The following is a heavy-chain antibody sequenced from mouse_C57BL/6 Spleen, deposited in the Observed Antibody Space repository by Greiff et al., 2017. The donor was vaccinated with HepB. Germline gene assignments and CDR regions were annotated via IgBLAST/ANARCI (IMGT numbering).Heavy chain of an antibody. J-gene: IGHJ2*01. V-gene: IGHV1-62-2*01. CDR1: GYTFTEYT. CDR3: ARHEDQDYSPSIFDY. Sequence: QVQLKESGAELVKPGASVKLSCKASGYTFTEYTIHWVKQRSGQGLEWIGWFYPGSGSIKYNEKFKDKATLTADKSSSTVYMELSRLTSEDSAVYFCARHEDQDYSPSIFDYWGQGTTLTVSS. D-gene: IGHD2-12*01. CDR2: FYPGSGSI.